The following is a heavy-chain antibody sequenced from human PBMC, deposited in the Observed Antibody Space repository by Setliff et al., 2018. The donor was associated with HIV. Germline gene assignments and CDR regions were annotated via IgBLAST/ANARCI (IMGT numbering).Heavy chain of an antibody. CDR1: GYNFVDYS. D-gene: IGHD2-2*01. Sequence: GESLKISCQGSGYNFVDYSIAWVRQVPGKGLEWMGIIYPVDSETRYSPSFQGQVTISADKSINTAYLQWTTLKASDSAMYYCAGPRGNDYAGSGFDNWGQGTLVTVSS. J-gene: IGHJ4*02. CDR3: AGPRGNDYAGSGFDN. CDR2: IYPVDSET. V-gene: IGHV5-51*01.